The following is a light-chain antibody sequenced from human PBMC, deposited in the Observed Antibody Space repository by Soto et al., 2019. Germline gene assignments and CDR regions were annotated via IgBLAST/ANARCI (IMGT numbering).Light chain of an antibody. CDR1: QSVSSSY. CDR2: GAS. J-gene: IGKJ3*01. V-gene: IGKV3-20*01. Sequence: EIVLTQSPGTLSLSPGERATLSCRASQSVSSSYLAWYQQKPGQAPRLLIYGASTRATGIPDRFSGRGSGTDFTLTISRLEPEDFAVYYCQQYGDSPFTFGPGTKVEIK. CDR3: QQYGDSPFT.